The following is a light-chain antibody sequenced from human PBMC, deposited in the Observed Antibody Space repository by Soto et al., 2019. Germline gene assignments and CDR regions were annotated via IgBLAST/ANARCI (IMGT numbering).Light chain of an antibody. CDR3: QQYNNYWGLT. CDR2: KAS. J-gene: IGKJ4*01. CDR1: QSISNW. Sequence: DIQMTQSPSTLSASVGDRVTITCRASQSISNWLAWYQQKPGKAPKLLIYKASSLESGVPSRFSGSGTGTEFPLTISRLQPDDFANYSCQQYNNYWGLTFGGGTKVEIK. V-gene: IGKV1-5*03.